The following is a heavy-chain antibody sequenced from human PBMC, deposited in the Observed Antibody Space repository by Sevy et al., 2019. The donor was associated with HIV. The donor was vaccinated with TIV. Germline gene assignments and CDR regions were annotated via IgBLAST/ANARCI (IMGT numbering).Heavy chain of an antibody. CDR2: ISASGGTT. CDR3: ANQGHSSGWYYFDY. J-gene: IGHJ4*02. CDR1: GFTFSSYA. D-gene: IGHD6-19*01. V-gene: IGHV3-23*01. Sequence: GGSLRLSCAASGFTFSSYAMSWVRQAPKKGLEWVSTISASGGTTYYADSVKGRFIISRDNSKNTLYLQMNTLRAEDTAVYYCANQGHSSGWYYFDYWGQGTLVTVSP.